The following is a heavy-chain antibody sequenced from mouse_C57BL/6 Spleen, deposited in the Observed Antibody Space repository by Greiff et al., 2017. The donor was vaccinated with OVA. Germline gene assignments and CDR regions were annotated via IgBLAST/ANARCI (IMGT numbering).Heavy chain of an antibody. Sequence: EVQLQQSGAELVRPGASVKLSCTASGFNIKDDYMHWVKQRPEQGLEWIGWIDPENGDTEYASKFQGKATITADTSSNTAYLQLSSLTSEDTAVYYCTTGGTTVVLDYWGQGTTLTVSS. V-gene: IGHV14-4*01. J-gene: IGHJ2*01. D-gene: IGHD1-1*01. CDR2: IDPENGDT. CDR3: TTGGTTVVLDY. CDR1: GFNIKDDY.